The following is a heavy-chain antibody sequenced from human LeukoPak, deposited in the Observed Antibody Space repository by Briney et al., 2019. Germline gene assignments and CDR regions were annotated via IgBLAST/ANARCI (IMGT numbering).Heavy chain of an antibody. CDR2: IYYTGST. CDR3: ARYSYGSFDY. CDR1: GGSVSDYY. V-gene: IGHV4-59*02. D-gene: IGHD5-18*01. J-gene: IGHJ4*02. Sequence: SETLSLTCTVSGGSVSDYYWSWIRQSPGKGLEWIGYIYYTGSTSYSPSLRSRVTMSADTSKNQFSLKLSSVTAADTAVYYCARYSYGSFDYWGQGTLVTVSS.